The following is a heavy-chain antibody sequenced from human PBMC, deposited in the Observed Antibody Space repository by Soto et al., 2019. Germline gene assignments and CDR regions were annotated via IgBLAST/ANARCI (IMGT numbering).Heavy chain of an antibody. V-gene: IGHV4-4*02. CDR2: IYHSGST. J-gene: IGHJ5*02. D-gene: IGHD5-12*01. Sequence: SETLSLTCAVSGGSISRSNWWSWVRQPPGKGLEWIGEIYHSGSTNYHPSLKSRVTISVDKSKNQFSLKLSSVTAADTAVYYCASPQGRDGYNQLGWFDPWGQGTLVTVS. CDR1: GGSISRSNW. CDR3: ASPQGRDGYNQLGWFDP.